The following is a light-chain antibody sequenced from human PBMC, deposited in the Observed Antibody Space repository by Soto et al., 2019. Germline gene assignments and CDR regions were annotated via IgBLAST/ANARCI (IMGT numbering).Light chain of an antibody. CDR2: DAS. Sequence: ETVLTQSPATLSLSPGESATLSCRASQSVSTYLAWYQQKPGQAPRLLIYDASNRVTGIPARFRGSGSGTDFTLTISSLEPDDFAVYYCQQRSNWPSWTFGQGTKVDIK. V-gene: IGKV3-11*01. J-gene: IGKJ1*01. CDR1: QSVSTY. CDR3: QQRSNWPSWT.